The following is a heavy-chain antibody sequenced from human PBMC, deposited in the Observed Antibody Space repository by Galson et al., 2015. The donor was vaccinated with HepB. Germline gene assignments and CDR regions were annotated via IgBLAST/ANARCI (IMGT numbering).Heavy chain of an antibody. CDR3: TRGGYSSSSPLDY. J-gene: IGHJ4*02. D-gene: IGHD6-6*01. CDR1: GYTFTNYE. CDR2: INPSSGRT. Sequence: SVKVSCKASGYTFTNYEMHWARQAPGQGLEWMGMINPSSGRTRYAQKFQGRVTMTRDTSTSTVYMELRSLRSEDTAVYYCTRGGYSSSSPLDYWGQGTLVPVSS. V-gene: IGHV1-46*01.